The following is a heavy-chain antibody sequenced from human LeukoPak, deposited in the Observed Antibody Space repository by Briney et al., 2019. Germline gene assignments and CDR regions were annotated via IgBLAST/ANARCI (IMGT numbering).Heavy chain of an antibody. J-gene: IGHJ4*02. CDR3: AKDPRRVARNPLGDDY. V-gene: IGHV3-23*01. CDR2: ISGSGGSI. D-gene: IGHD3-16*01. Sequence: PGGSLRLSCAASGFTFSSYAMSWVRQAPGKGLEWVSAISGSGGSIYYADSVKGRFTISRDNSKNTLYLQMNSLRAEDTAVYYCAKDPRRVARNPLGDDYWGQGTLVTVSS. CDR1: GFTFSSYA.